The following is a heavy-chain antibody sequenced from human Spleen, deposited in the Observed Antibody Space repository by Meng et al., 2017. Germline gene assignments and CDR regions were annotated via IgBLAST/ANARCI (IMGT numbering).Heavy chain of an antibody. CDR1: GFTFGDYA. V-gene: IGHV3-49*03. CDR3: SMSSGLDY. CDR2: IRSKPYGGTT. D-gene: IGHD2-15*01. Sequence: GESLKTSCTASGFTFGDYAMSWLRQTPGKGLGWIGYIRSKPYGGTTEYAESVKGRFTISRDDSKRIAYLQMNSLKIEDTAVYYCSMSSGLDYWGQGTRVTVSS. J-gene: IGHJ4*02.